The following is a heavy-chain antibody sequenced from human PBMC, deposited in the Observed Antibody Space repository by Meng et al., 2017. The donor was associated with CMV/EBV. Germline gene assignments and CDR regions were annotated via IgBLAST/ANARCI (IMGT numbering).Heavy chain of an antibody. D-gene: IGHD2-21*01. CDR1: GYTFTSYA. V-gene: IGHV1-46*01. CDR2: INPSGGST. J-gene: IGHJ5*02. CDR3: ARDLGCGGDCYSFP. Sequence: SGYTFTSYAMNWVRQAPGQGLEWMGIINPSGGSTSYAQKFQGRVTMTRDTSTSTVYMELSSLRSEDTAVYYCARDLGCGGDCYSFPWGQGTLVTVSS.